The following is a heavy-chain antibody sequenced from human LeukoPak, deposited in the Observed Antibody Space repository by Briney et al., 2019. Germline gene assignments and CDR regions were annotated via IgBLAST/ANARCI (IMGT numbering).Heavy chain of an antibody. CDR1: GFTFSSYS. CDR2: ISSSSSYI. CDR3: ARDLRIAVAGSDDY. V-gene: IGHV3-21*01. J-gene: IGHJ4*02. D-gene: IGHD6-19*01. Sequence: GGSLRLSCAASGFTFSSYSMNWVRQAPGKGLEWVSSISSSSSYIYYADSVKGRFTIPRDNAKNSLYLQMNSLRAEDTAVYYCARDLRIAVAGSDDYWGQGTLVTASS.